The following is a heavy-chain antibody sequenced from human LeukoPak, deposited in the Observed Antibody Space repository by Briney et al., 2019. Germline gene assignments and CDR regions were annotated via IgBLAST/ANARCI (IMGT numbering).Heavy chain of an antibody. CDR2: IYSGGKI. CDR3: AKVRSGSANWALRIFDN. Sequence: PGGSLRLSCAASGFSVSINYMSWVRQSPGKGLEWVSVIYSGGKIDYADYVKGRFTISRDNSNNTLYVQMNSLRAEDTAVYYCAKVRSGSANWALRIFDNWGQGTLVTVSS. CDR1: GFSVSINY. D-gene: IGHD1-1*01. V-gene: IGHV3-53*01. J-gene: IGHJ4*02.